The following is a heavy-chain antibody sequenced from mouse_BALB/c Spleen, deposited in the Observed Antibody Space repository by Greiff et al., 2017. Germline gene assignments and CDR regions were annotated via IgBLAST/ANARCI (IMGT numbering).Heavy chain of an antibody. CDR1: GFSLTSYG. Sequence: VMLVESGPGLVAPSQSLSITCTVSGFSLTSYGVHWVRQPPGKGLEWLGVIWAGGSTNYNSALMSRLSISKDNSKSQVFLKMNSLQTDDTAMYYCARSPYDYDEGYAMDYWGQGTSVTVSA. V-gene: IGHV2-9*02. CDR3: ARSPYDYDEGYAMDY. CDR2: IWAGGST. J-gene: IGHJ4*01. D-gene: IGHD2-4*01.